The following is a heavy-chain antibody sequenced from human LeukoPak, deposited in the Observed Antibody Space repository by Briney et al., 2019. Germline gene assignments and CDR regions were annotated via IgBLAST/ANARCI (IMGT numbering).Heavy chain of an antibody. V-gene: IGHV3-23*01. D-gene: IGHD3-3*01. CDR2: IGGSGGST. Sequence: GGSLRLSCAASGFTFSSYAMSWVRQAPGKGLEWVSAIGGSGGSTYYADSVKGRFTISRDNSKNTLYLQMSSLRAEDTAVYYCAKGYDFWSGYIPYWGQGTLVTVSS. CDR3: AKGYDFWSGYIPY. J-gene: IGHJ4*02. CDR1: GFTFSSYA.